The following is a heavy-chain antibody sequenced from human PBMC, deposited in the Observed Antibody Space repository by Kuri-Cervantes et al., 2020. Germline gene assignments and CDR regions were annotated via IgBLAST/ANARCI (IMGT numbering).Heavy chain of an antibody. Sequence: ESLKISCTVSGGSISSYYWSWIRQPPGKGLEWIGYIYYSGSTNYNPSLKSRVTISVDTSKNQFSLKLSSVTAADTAVYYCARGGFDLLSLHFDYWGQGTLVTVSS. D-gene: IGHD3-10*01. V-gene: IGHV4-59*01. CDR3: ARGGFDLLSLHFDY. J-gene: IGHJ4*02. CDR1: GGSISSYY. CDR2: IYYSGST.